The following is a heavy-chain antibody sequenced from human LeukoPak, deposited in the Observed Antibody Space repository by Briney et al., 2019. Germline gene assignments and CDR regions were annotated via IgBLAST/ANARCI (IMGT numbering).Heavy chain of an antibody. Sequence: SETLSLTCAVYGGSFSGYYWSWIRQPPGKGLEWIGEINHSGSTNYNPSLKSRVTISVDTSKNQFSLKLSSVTAADTAVYYCARGRYSAGDNWFDPWGQGTLVTVSS. V-gene: IGHV4-34*01. D-gene: IGHD3-9*01. J-gene: IGHJ5*02. CDR2: INHSGST. CDR3: ARGRYSAGDNWFDP. CDR1: GGSFSGYY.